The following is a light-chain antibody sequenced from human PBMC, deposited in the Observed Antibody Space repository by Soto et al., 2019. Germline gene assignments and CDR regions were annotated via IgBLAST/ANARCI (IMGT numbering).Light chain of an antibody. CDR1: NLGSKS. CDR2: YDR. Sequence: SSELTQPPSVSVAPGETARITCGGNNLGSKSVHWYQQKPGQAPVLVIYYDRDRPSGIPERFSGSNSGNTATLTISRVEAGDEADYHCQVWDSRSDHPVVFGGGTKLTVL. J-gene: IGLJ2*01. CDR3: QVWDSRSDHPVV. V-gene: IGLV3-21*04.